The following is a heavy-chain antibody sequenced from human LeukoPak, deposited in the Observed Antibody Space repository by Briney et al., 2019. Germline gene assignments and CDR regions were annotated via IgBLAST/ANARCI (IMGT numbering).Heavy chain of an antibody. CDR3: APLQLYSYGSIDY. J-gene: IGHJ4*02. D-gene: IGHD5-18*01. Sequence: ASVKVSCKVSGYTLTELSMHWVRQAPGKGLEWMGGFDPEDGETIYAQRFQGRVTMTEDTSTDTAYMELSSLRSEDTAVYYCAPLQLYSYGSIDYWGQGTLVTVSS. V-gene: IGHV1-24*01. CDR1: GYTLTELS. CDR2: FDPEDGET.